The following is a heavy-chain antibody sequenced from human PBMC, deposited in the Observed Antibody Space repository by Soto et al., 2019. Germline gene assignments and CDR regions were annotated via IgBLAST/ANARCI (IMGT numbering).Heavy chain of an antibody. J-gene: IGHJ6*02. V-gene: IGHV1-18*04. CDR1: GYTFTSYG. CDR2: ISAYNGNT. CDR3: ARDRRMGGELLIVCRPNNYGMDV. Sequence: AASVKVSCKASGYTFTSYGISWVRQAPGQGLEWMGWISAYNGNTNYAQKLQGRVTMTTDTSTSTAYMELRSLRSDDTAVYYCARDRRMGGELLIVCRPNNYGMDVWGQGTTVTVSS. D-gene: IGHD3-10*01.